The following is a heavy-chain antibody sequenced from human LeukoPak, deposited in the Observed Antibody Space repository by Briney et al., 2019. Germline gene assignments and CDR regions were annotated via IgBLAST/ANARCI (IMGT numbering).Heavy chain of an antibody. CDR1: GFTFSNYA. D-gene: IGHD3-3*01. Sequence: GGSLRLSCAASGFTFSNYAMSWVRQAPGKGLEWVAFIRYDGSNKYYADSVKGRFTISRDNSKNTLYLQMNSLRADDTAVYYCAKDKEGFLASDYWGQGTLVTVSS. V-gene: IGHV3-30*02. J-gene: IGHJ4*02. CDR2: IRYDGSNK. CDR3: AKDKEGFLASDY.